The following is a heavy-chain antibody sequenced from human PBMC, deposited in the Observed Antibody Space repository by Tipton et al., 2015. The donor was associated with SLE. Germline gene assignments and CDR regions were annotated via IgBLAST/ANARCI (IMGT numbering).Heavy chain of an antibody. CDR3: ARVITGDWYFDV. Sequence: TLSLTCAVYGGSFSGYYWNWIRQPPGKGLEWVGEINHSGSTNYNPSLKSRVTISVDTSKNQFSLKLRSVTAADTAVYYCARVITGDWYFDVWGRGTLVTVSS. CDR2: INHSGST. J-gene: IGHJ2*01. CDR1: GGSFSGYY. V-gene: IGHV4-34*01. D-gene: IGHD7-27*01.